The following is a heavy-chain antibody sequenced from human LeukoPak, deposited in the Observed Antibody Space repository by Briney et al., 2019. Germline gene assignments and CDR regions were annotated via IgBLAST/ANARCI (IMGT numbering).Heavy chain of an antibody. V-gene: IGHV1-24*01. D-gene: IGHD1-20*01. CDR2: FDPEDGET. CDR3: ATETNNNWNDRVDY. Sequence: ASVKVSCKVSGYSLTEFSMHWVRQAPGKGLEWMGGFDPEDGETIYAQTFQGRVTLTEDTSTDTTYMELSSLRSEDTAVYYCATETNNNWNDRVDYWGQGTLVTVSS. CDR1: GYSLTEFS. J-gene: IGHJ4*02.